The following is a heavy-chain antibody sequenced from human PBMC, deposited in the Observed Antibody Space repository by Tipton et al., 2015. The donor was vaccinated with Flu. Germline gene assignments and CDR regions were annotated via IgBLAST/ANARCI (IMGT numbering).Heavy chain of an antibody. CDR2: IYPSGTT. Sequence: PGLVKPSETLSLTCTVSSGSIRSTNYFCAWIRQPPGKRLELIGSIYPSGTTYYNPSLKSRVTISLDTSKNQFSLRLSSVTAADTAVYYCARDSSLVPGALIYWGQGTLVTVTS. J-gene: IGHJ4*02. CDR1: SGSIRSTNYF. D-gene: IGHD2-2*01. V-gene: IGHV4-39*07. CDR3: ARDSSLVPGALIY.